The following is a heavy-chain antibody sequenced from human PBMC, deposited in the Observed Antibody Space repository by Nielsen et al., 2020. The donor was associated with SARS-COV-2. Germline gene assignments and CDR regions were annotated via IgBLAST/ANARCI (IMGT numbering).Heavy chain of an antibody. V-gene: IGHV3-33*01. Sequence: GGSLRLSWAASGFTFSSYGMHWVRQAPGKWLEWVAVIWYDGSNKYYADSVKGRFTISRDNSKNSLYLQMNSLRAEDTAVYYCARDGDPDIVVVVAAYFDYWGQGTLVTVSS. CDR3: ARDGDPDIVVVVAAYFDY. D-gene: IGHD2-15*01. CDR2: IWYDGSNK. CDR1: GFTFSSYG. J-gene: IGHJ4*02.